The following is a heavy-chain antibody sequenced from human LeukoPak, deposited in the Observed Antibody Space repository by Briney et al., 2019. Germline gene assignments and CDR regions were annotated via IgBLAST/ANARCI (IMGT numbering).Heavy chain of an antibody. CDR2: FDTEDGET. Sequence: ASDTVSCKVSGYTLTELSMHWVRQAPGKGREGVGGFDTEDGETIYPQKFQGRVTMPQDTSTDTAYTELSSLRSEYTAVYYCATVRIVGATTHIDYWGQGTLVTVSS. J-gene: IGHJ4*02. CDR3: ATVRIVGATTHIDY. CDR1: GYTLTELS. D-gene: IGHD1-26*01. V-gene: IGHV1-24*01.